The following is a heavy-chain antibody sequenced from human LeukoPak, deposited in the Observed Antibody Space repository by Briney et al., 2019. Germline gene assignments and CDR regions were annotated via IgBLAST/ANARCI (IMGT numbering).Heavy chain of an antibody. CDR3: ARDRYPSAREFDY. D-gene: IGHD1-1*01. J-gene: IGHJ4*02. CDR2: IDTDGSDT. CDR1: GFTFSSYG. V-gene: IGHV3-74*01. Sequence: PGGSLRLSCAASGFTFSSYGMHWVRQAPGKGLVWVSRIDTDGSDTTYADSVKGRFTISRDNAKNTLYLQLNSLRGEDTAVYYCARDRYPSAREFDYWGQGTLVTVSS.